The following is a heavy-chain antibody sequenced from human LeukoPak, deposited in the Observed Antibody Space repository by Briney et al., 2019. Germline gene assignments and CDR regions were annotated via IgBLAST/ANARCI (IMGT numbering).Heavy chain of an antibody. D-gene: IGHD5-18*01. CDR1: GGSISSSSYY. J-gene: IGHJ4*02. Sequence: PSETLSLTCTVSGGSISSSSYYWGWIRQPPGKGLEWIGSIYYSGSTYYNPSLKSRVTISVDTSKNQFSLKLSSVTAAGTAVYYCARHSRYSYGYWIDYWGQGTLVTVSS. CDR2: IYYSGST. V-gene: IGHV4-39*01. CDR3: ARHSRYSYGYWIDY.